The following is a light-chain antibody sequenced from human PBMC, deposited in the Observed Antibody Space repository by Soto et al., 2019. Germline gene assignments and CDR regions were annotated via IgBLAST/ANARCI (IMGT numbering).Light chain of an antibody. V-gene: IGKV1-9*01. J-gene: IGKJ5*01. CDR1: QGISSY. CDR3: RQLNSYPIT. Sequence: IQLTQSPSSLSASVGDRVTITCRASQGISSYLAWYQQKPGKAPKLLIYAASTLQSGVPSRFSGSGSGTDFTLTISSLQPEDCATYYCRQLNSYPITFGQATRLEIK. CDR2: AAS.